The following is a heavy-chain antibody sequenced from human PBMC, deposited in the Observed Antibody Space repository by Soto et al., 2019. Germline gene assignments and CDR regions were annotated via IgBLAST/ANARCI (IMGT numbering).Heavy chain of an antibody. CDR3: ARRGSCSSTSCYDY. CDR1: GGSIRSYY. J-gene: IGHJ4*02. Sequence: QVQLQESGPGLVKPSETLSLTCTVSGGSIRSYYWSWIRQPPGKGLEWIGFIDYSGSTNYNPPLKSRFTISVDTSKNQFSLKLSSVTAADTAVYYCARRGSCSSTSCYDYWGQGTLVTVSS. D-gene: IGHD2-2*01. V-gene: IGHV4-59*08. CDR2: IDYSGST.